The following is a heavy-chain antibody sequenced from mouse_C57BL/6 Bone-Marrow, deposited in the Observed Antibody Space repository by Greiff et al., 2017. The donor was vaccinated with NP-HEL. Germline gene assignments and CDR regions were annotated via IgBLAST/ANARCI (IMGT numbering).Heavy chain of an antibody. CDR1: GFTFTDYY. CDR2: IRNKANGYTT. V-gene: IGHV7-3*01. Sequence: EVKVVESGGGLVQPGGSLSLSCAASGFTFTDYYMSWVRQPPGKALEWLGFIRNKANGYTTEYSASVKGRFTISRDNSQSILYLQMNALRAEDSATYYCARSPYSNYNFDYWGQGTTLTVSS. D-gene: IGHD2-5*01. CDR3: ARSPYSNYNFDY. J-gene: IGHJ2*01.